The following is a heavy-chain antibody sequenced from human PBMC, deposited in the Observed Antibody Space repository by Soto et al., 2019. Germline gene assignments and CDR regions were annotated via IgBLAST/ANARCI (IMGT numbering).Heavy chain of an antibody. J-gene: IGHJ4*02. CDR3: ANGGRNYYDSSGYYAKYYFDY. CDR1: GFTFSSYA. CDR2: ISGSGGST. Sequence: GGSLRLSCAASGFTFSSYAMSWVRQAPGKGLEWVSAISGSGGSTYYADSVKGRFTISRDNSKNTLYLQMNSLRAEDTAVYYCANGGRNYYDSSGYYAKYYFDYWGQGTLVTVSP. D-gene: IGHD3-22*01. V-gene: IGHV3-23*01.